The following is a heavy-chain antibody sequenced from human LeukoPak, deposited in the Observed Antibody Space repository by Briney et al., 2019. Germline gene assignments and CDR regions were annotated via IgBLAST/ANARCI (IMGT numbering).Heavy chain of an antibody. CDR3: ARDSPTLVY. J-gene: IGHJ4*02. V-gene: IGHV3-11*06. Sequence: GGSLRLSCAASGFTFSDYYMSWIRQAPGKGLEWISFISSSSSYTNYADSVKGRFTISRDNAKNSLYLQMNSLRAEDTAVYYCARDSPTLVYWGQGTLVTVSS. CDR2: ISSSSSYT. D-gene: IGHD2-8*02. CDR1: GFTFSDYY.